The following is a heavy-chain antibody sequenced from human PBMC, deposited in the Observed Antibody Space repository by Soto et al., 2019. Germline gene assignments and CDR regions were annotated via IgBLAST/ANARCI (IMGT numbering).Heavy chain of an antibody. CDR2: ISWNSGGV. V-gene: IGHV3-9*01. D-gene: IGHD2-21*01. CDR1: GFTFDDYA. J-gene: IGHJ4*02. CDR3: ARFLWTGRTSNDC. Sequence: LRLSCAASGFTFDDYAMHWVRQAPGKGLEWVSGISWNSGGVAYGDSVEGRFTVSRDNSENTLSLQMNSLRAEDTAVYYCARFLWTGRTSNDCWGQGTLVTVSS.